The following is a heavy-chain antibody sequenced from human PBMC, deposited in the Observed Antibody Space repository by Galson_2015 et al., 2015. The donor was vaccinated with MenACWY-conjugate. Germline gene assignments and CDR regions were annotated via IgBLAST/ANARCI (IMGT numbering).Heavy chain of an antibody. CDR2: IYWDDDE. J-gene: IGHJ4*02. CDR3: VRRYEYSTVFDN. CDR1: GFSLETSGVG. D-gene: IGHD2/OR15-2a*01. V-gene: IGHV2-5*04. Sequence: PALVKPTQTLTLTCTVSGFSLETSGVGVGWIRQPPGKALEWLSLIYWDDDELYRPSLKNRVTITRDTSKNQVVLIMNNMDPADTGTYYCVRRYEYSTVFDNWGQGTLVTVSS.